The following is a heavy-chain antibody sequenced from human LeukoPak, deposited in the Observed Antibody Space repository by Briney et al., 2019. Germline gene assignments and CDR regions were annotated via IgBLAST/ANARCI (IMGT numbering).Heavy chain of an antibody. V-gene: IGHV1-2*02. Sequence: ASVKVSCKASGYTXTGYYMHGVRQAPGQGLEWMGWINPNGGGTNYAQQFQGRVTMTSDTSISTAYMELSSLRSDDTAVYYCARDSYSGGYYYWGQGTLVTVSS. D-gene: IGHD1-26*01. CDR1: GYTXTGYY. CDR3: ARDSYSGGYYY. J-gene: IGHJ4*02. CDR2: INPNGGGT.